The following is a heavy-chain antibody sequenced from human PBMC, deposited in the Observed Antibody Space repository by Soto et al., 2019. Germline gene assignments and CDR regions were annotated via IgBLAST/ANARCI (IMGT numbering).Heavy chain of an antibody. Sequence: GGSLRLSCAASGFTFSSYAMHWVRQAPGKGLEYVSAISSNGGSTYYANSVKGRFTISRDNSKNTLYLQMGSLRAEDMAVYYCARSPKGKYGLQEYYFDYWGQGTLVTVSS. CDR3: ARSPKGKYGLQEYYFDY. CDR1: GFTFSSYA. J-gene: IGHJ4*02. V-gene: IGHV3-64*01. D-gene: IGHD4-17*01. CDR2: ISSNGGST.